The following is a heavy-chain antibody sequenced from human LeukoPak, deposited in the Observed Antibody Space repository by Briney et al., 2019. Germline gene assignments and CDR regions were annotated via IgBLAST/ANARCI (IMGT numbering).Heavy chain of an antibody. Sequence: ASVRVSCKASGYTFTGYYMHWGRQAPGQGLEWMGWINPNSGGTNYAQKFQGRVTMTRDTSISTAYMELSRLRSDDTAVYYCARDGLLRAPGIPADAYYYMDVWGKGTTVTVSS. CDR3: ARDGLLRAPGIPADAYYYMDV. V-gene: IGHV1-2*02. J-gene: IGHJ6*03. D-gene: IGHD2-2*01. CDR2: INPNSGGT. CDR1: GYTFTGYY.